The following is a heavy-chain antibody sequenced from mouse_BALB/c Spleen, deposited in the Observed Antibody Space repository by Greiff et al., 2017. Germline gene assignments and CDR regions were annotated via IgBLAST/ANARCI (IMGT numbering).Heavy chain of an antibody. J-gene: IGHJ3*01. Sequence: QVQLQQSEAELVRPGSSVKISCKASGYAFSSYWMNWVKQRPGQGLEWIGQIYPGDGDTNYNGKFKGKATLTADKSSSTAYMQLSSLTSEDSAVYFCARASYGYLFAYWGQGTLVTVSA. V-gene: IGHV1-80*01. CDR3: ARASYGYLFAY. CDR1: GYAFSSYW. CDR2: IYPGDGDT. D-gene: IGHD2-2*01.